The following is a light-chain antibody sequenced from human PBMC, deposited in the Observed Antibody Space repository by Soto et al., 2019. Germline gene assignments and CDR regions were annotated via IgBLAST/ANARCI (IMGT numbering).Light chain of an antibody. CDR2: NNN. CDR3: STWDDTLDAYV. CDR1: SSNIGDNP. J-gene: IGLJ1*01. V-gene: IGLV1-44*01. Sequence: QSVLPQPPSASAPPGQRVTISCSGGSSNIGDNPVNWYQHLPGAAPTLLIYNNNQRPSGVPDRFSGSKSGASASLAISGLRSEDEADYDCSTWDDTLDAYVFGTGTKLTVL.